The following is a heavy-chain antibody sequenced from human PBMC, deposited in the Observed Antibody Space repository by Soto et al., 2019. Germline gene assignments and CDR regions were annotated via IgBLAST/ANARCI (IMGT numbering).Heavy chain of an antibody. CDR3: ASPSQRLGELSFSDAFDI. V-gene: IGHV5-51*01. Sequence: PGESLKISCKGSGYSFTSYWIGWVRQMPGKGLEWMGIIYPGDSDTRYSPSFQGQVTISADKSISTAYLQWSSLKASDTAMYYCASPSQRLGELSFSDAFDIWGQGTMVTVSS. J-gene: IGHJ3*02. CDR1: GYSFTSYW. CDR2: IYPGDSDT. D-gene: IGHD3-16*02.